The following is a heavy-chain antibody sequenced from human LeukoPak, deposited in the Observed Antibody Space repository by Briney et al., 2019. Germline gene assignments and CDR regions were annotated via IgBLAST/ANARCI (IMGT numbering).Heavy chain of an antibody. J-gene: IGHJ2*01. CDR3: ARANTGWYFDL. Sequence: GGSLRLSCAASGFTFSGYSMNWVRQAPGKGLEWVSSISSSSSYIYYADSVKGRFTISRDNSKNSLYLQMNSLRAEDTAVYYCARANTGWYFDLWGRGTLVTVSS. V-gene: IGHV3-21*01. CDR2: ISSSSSYI. CDR1: GFTFSGYS. D-gene: IGHD4-17*01.